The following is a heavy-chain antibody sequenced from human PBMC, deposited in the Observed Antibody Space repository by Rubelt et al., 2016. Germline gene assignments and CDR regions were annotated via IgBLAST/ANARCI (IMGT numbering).Heavy chain of an antibody. Sequence: EVQLVESGGGLVQPGGSLRLSCAASGFTFSSYWMHWVRQAPGKGLVWVSRIKSDERSTSYTDSVKGRFTISRDNAKNTLYLNMNNVRAEDTAVYYCVRAHDITGTHAYGMDVWGQGTTVTVSS. V-gene: IGHV3-74*01. CDR2: IKSDERST. CDR3: VRAHDITGTHAYGMDV. CDR1: GFTFSSYW. D-gene: IGHD1-7*01. J-gene: IGHJ6*02.